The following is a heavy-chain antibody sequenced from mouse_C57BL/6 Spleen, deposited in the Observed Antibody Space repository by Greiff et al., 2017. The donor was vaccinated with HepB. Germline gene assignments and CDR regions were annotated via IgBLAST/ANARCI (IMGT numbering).Heavy chain of an antibody. D-gene: IGHD2-4*01. CDR2: ISSGSSTI. V-gene: IGHV5-17*01. Sequence: EVQRVESGGGLVKPGGSLKLSCAASGFTFSDYGMHWVRQAPEKGLEWVAYISSGSSTIYYADTVKGRFTISRDNAKNTLFLQMTSLRSEDTAMYYCARVDYFAYWGQGTLVTVSA. J-gene: IGHJ3*01. CDR3: ARVDYFAY. CDR1: GFTFSDYG.